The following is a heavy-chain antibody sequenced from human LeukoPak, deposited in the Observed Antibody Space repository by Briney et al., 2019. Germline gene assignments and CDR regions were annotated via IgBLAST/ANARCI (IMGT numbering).Heavy chain of an antibody. V-gene: IGHV3-7*01. J-gene: IGHJ5*02. CDR1: TLTSSSYW. CDR3: AGDLSTTCSNTSCYRTRREP. Sequence: GGSLTLSCAVSTLTSSSYWMSCVRQAPGQGLEWVANIKQDGSDKCYMDSVKGRFTISRDNAKNSLYLQMHSLQAEDTAVYYCAGDLSTTCSNTSCYRTRREPWGQGTLVTVSS. D-gene: IGHD2-2*02. CDR2: IKQDGSDK.